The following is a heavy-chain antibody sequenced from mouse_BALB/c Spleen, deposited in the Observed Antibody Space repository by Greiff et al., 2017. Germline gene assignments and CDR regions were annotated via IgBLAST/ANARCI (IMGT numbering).Heavy chain of an antibody. CDR1: GFAFSSYD. CDR2: ISSGGGST. Sequence: EVKLVESGGGLVKPGGSLKLSCAASGFAFSSYDMSWVRQTPEKRLEWVAYISSGGGSTYYPDTVKGRFTISRDNAKNTLYLQMSSLKSEDTAMYYCARHGYYAQFAYWGQGTLVTVSA. J-gene: IGHJ3*01. D-gene: IGHD2-1*01. CDR3: ARHGYYAQFAY. V-gene: IGHV5-12-1*01.